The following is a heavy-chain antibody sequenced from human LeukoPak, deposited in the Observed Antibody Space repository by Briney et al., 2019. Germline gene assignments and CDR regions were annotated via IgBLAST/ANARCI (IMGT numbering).Heavy chain of an antibody. CDR3: ARDSDNRDHIGIAVAGTLIQH. J-gene: IGHJ1*01. CDR2: ISYDGSNK. V-gene: IGHV3-30-3*01. Sequence: PGGSLRLSCAASGFTFSSYAMHWVRQAPGKGLEWVAVISYDGSNKYYADSVKGRFTISRDNSKNTLYLQKNSLRAEDTAVYYCARDSDNRDHIGIAVAGTLIQHWGQGTLVTVFS. CDR1: GFTFSSYA. D-gene: IGHD6-19*01.